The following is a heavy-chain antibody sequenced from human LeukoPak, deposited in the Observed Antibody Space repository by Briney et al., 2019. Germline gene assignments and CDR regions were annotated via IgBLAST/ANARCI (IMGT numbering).Heavy chain of an antibody. Sequence: GGSLRLSCGASGFTFKSYGMSWVRQAPGKGLEWVSAISGSGASTYYADSVKGRFTISRDNSKNTLYLQMNSLRAEDTAVYYCAKDFWSGYYTSRLSFDFWGQGTLVTVSS. CDR1: GFTFKSYG. J-gene: IGHJ4*02. CDR2: ISGSGAST. D-gene: IGHD3-3*01. V-gene: IGHV3-23*01. CDR3: AKDFWSGYYTSRLSFDF.